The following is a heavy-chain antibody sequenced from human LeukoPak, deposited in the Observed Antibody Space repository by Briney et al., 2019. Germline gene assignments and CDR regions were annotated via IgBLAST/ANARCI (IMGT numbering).Heavy chain of an antibody. CDR3: VRGGILRYFDWLLGGNWFDP. V-gene: IGHV1-2*02. J-gene: IGHJ5*02. Sequence: GASVKVSCKASEYTFTGYYMHWVRQAPGQGLERMGWINPNSGGTNYAQKFQGRVTMTRDTSISTAYMELSRLRSDDTAVYYCVRGGILRYFDWLLGGNWFDPWGQGTLDTVSS. CDR1: EYTFTGYY. D-gene: IGHD3-9*01. CDR2: INPNSGGT.